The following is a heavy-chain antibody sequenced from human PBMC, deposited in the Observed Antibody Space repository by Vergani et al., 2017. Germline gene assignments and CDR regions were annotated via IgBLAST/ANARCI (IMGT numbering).Heavy chain of an antibody. CDR3: ARIQRMPHSSGWYTRGSLDY. CDR2: IWYDGSNK. Sequence: QVQLVESGGGVVQPGRSLRLSCAASGFTFSSYGMHWVRQAPGKGLEWVAVIWYDGSNKYYADSVKGRFTISRDNSKNTLYLQMNSLRAEDTAVYYCARIQRMPHSSGWYTRGSLDYWGQGTLVTVSS. CDR1: GFTFSSYG. V-gene: IGHV3-33*01. J-gene: IGHJ4*02. D-gene: IGHD6-19*01.